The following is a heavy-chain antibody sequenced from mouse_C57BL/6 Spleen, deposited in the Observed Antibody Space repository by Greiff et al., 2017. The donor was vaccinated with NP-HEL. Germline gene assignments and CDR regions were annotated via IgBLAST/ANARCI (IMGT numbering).Heavy chain of an antibody. CDR2: IYPGDGDT. D-gene: IGHD1-1*02. Sequence: QVQLKESGAELVKPGASVKISCKASGYAFSSYWMNWVKQRPGKGLEWIGQIYPGDGDTNYNGKFKGKATLTADKSSSTAYMQLSSLTSEDSAVYFCARSGLSLYFDVWGTGTTVTVSS. CDR1: GYAFSSYW. V-gene: IGHV1-80*01. J-gene: IGHJ1*03. CDR3: ARSGLSLYFDV.